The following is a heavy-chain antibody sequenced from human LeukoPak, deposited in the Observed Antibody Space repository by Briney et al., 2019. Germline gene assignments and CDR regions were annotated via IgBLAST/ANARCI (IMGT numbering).Heavy chain of an antibody. V-gene: IGHV5-10-1*01. D-gene: IGHD4-17*01. J-gene: IGHJ4*02. CDR2: IDPSDSYT. CDR3: VTDYGDYFDY. CDR1: GYGLTNFW. Sequence: ESLTISCKVSGYGLTNFWINWVRQMPGKGLEWMGRIDPSDSYTNYNPSFQGHVSLSADKSTTTAYLQWSSLKASDTATYYCVTDYGDYFDYWGQGTLVSVSS.